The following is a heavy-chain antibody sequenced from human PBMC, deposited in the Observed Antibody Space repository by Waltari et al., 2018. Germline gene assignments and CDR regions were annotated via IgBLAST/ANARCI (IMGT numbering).Heavy chain of an antibody. D-gene: IGHD3-22*01. V-gene: IGHV4-31*03. CDR3: ARVASSGYYYVGY. J-gene: IGHJ4*02. CDR1: GGSISSGGYY. CDR2: TYYSRRT. Sequence: QVQLQESGPGLVKPSQTLSLTCTVSGGSISSGGYYWSWLRRHPGKGLDWIGYTYYSRRTYYNTSLKSRVTISVDTSKTQFSLKLSSVTAADAAVYYCARVASSGYYYVGYWGQGTLVTVSS.